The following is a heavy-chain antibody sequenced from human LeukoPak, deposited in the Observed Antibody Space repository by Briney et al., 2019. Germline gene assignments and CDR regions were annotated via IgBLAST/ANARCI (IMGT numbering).Heavy chain of an antibody. D-gene: IGHD5-12*01. Sequence: GGSLRLSCAASGFTFDDYAMLWVRQAPGKGLEWVSGISWNSGSIGYADSVKGRFTISRDNAKNSLYLQMNSLRAEDTALYYCAREGVATPSLDYWGQGTLVTVSS. J-gene: IGHJ4*02. CDR1: GFTFDDYA. V-gene: IGHV3-9*01. CDR3: AREGVATPSLDY. CDR2: ISWNSGSI.